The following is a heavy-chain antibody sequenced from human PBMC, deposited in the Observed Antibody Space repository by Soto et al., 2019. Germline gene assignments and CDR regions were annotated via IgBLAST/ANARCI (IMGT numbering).Heavy chain of an antibody. CDR1: GDSVTSSSSY. D-gene: IGHD4-4*01. CDR2: FYYSGST. J-gene: IGHJ4*02. Sequence: QLHLQESGPGLVKTSETLSLTCTVSGDSVTSSSSYWGWIRQSPGRGLEWFGTFYYSGSTFYNPSLKSRVTISVDTSKNQFSLKLNSVAAADAAVYYCARHLLDYNKPPFDSWGQGTLVTVSS. V-gene: IGHV4-39*01. CDR3: ARHLLDYNKPPFDS.